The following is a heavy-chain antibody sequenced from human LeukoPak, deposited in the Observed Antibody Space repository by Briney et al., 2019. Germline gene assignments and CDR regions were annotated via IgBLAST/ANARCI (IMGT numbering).Heavy chain of an antibody. CDR1: GFTFSNYW. V-gene: IGHV3-74*01. CDR3: ATGDSSAYYSAFDC. D-gene: IGHD3-22*01. Sequence: RAGGSLRLSCAASGFTFSNYWMHWVRQDPGKGMGWVSRISGDGSSTSYTDAVKGRFTISRDNAKNTLYLQVNSLRADNTAVYYCATGDSSAYYSAFDCWGQGTLVTVSS. CDR2: ISGDGSST. J-gene: IGHJ4*02.